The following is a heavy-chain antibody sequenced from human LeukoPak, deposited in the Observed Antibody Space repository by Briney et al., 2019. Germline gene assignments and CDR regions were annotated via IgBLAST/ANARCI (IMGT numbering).Heavy chain of an antibody. V-gene: IGHV3-30-3*01. Sequence: GRSLRLSCAASGFTFSSYAMHWVRQAPGKGLEWVAVISYDGSNKYYADSVKGRFTISRDNSKNTLYLQMNSLRAEDTAVYYCARTGPDYTYYYYYGMGVWGQGTTVTVSS. CDR3: ARTGPDYTYYYYYGMGV. J-gene: IGHJ6*02. CDR2: ISYDGSNK. D-gene: IGHD4-11*01. CDR1: GFTFSSYA.